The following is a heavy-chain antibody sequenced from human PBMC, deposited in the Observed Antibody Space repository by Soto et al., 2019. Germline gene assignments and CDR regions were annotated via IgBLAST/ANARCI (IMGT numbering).Heavy chain of an antibody. Sequence: ASVKVSCKASGYTFTSYGISWVRQAPGQGLEWMGWISAYNGNTNYAQKLQGRVTMTTDTSTSTAYMELRSLRSDDTAVYYCARVVRWLRSDYYYYYYGMDVWGQGTTVTVSS. V-gene: IGHV1-18*04. D-gene: IGHD5-12*01. CDR1: GYTFTSYG. J-gene: IGHJ6*02. CDR3: ARVVRWLRSDYYYYYYGMDV. CDR2: ISAYNGNT.